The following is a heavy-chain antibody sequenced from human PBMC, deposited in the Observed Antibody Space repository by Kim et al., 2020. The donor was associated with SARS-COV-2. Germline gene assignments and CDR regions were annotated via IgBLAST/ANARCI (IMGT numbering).Heavy chain of an antibody. CDR1: GFTFSTYN. CDR2: ISSGSSSI. Sequence: GGSLRLSCAASGFTFSTYNLIWVRQAPGKGLECLSYISSGSSSIHYADSVKGRFTTSRDNAKNSLYLQMNSLRDEDTAVYYCARVVDGVTGADYWGQGTLVTFSS. CDR3: ARVVDGVTGADY. V-gene: IGHV3-48*02. J-gene: IGHJ4*02. D-gene: IGHD2-15*01.